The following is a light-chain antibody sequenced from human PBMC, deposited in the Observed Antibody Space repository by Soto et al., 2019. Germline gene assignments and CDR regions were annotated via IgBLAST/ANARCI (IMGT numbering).Light chain of an antibody. CDR3: SSYIKTTTLYV. CDR2: EVT. V-gene: IGLV2-14*01. Sequence: QSALTQPASVSGSPGQSITISCTGTSSDVGGFDFVSWFQRRPGKAPRLIIYEVTNRPSGISDRFSGYKSGNTASLTISGLQAEDEADYFCSSYIKTTTLYVFGSGTKVTVL. J-gene: IGLJ1*01. CDR1: SSDVGGFDF.